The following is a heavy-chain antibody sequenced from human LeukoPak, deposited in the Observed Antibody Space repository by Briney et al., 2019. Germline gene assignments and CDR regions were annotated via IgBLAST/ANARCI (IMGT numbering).Heavy chain of an antibody. CDR3: ARYGPGVGASRDRFDP. D-gene: IGHD1-26*01. CDR2: IYPGESDT. V-gene: IGHV5-51*01. J-gene: IGHJ5*02. Sequence: GGSLEISFKGSGYSFTTYWSGGVRRLPGKGRGWMGIIYPGESDTRYSPSCQGQVTISADKSISTAYLQCNSLKASDTAIYYCARYGPGVGASRDRFDPWGQGTLVTVSS. CDR1: GYSFTTYW.